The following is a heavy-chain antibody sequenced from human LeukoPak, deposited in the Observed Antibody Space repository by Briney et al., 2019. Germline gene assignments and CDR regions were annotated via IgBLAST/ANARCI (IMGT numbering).Heavy chain of an antibody. D-gene: IGHD6-19*01. CDR2: ISTYNGNT. CDR3: ARTQWLEDAFDF. V-gene: IGHV1-18*01. CDR1: DDTFSNYG. J-gene: IGHJ3*01. Sequence: GASVKVSCKASDDTFSNYGISWVRQAPGQGFEWMGWISTYNGNTHYAQKFQGRVTMTTDTSTNIAYLELRDLRSDDTAVYYCARTQWLEDAFDFWGQGTVVTVSS.